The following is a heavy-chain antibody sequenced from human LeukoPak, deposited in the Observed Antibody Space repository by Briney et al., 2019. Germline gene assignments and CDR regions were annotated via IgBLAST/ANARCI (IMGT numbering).Heavy chain of an antibody. D-gene: IGHD4/OR15-4a*01. CDR3: ARHGANYDAFDI. CDR1: GGSISSYY. Sequence: PSETLSLTCTVSGGSISSYYWNWIRQPPGKGLEWIGYIYYSGSTNYNPSLKSRVTISVDTSKIQFSLKLNSVTAADTAVYYCARHGANYDAFDIWGQGTMVTVSS. V-gene: IGHV4-59*08. J-gene: IGHJ3*02. CDR2: IYYSGST.